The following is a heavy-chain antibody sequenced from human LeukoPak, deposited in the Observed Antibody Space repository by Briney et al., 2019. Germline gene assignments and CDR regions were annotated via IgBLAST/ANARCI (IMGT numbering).Heavy chain of an antibody. Sequence: SETLSLTCAVYGGSFSGYYWSWIRQPPGKGLEWIGEINHSGSTNYNPSLKSRVTMSVDTSKNQFSLKLSSVTAADTAVYYCARGYSLVYYYYMDVWGKGTTVTVSS. CDR2: INHSGST. J-gene: IGHJ6*03. D-gene: IGHD4-11*01. V-gene: IGHV4-34*01. CDR1: GGSFSGYY. CDR3: ARGYSLVYYYYMDV.